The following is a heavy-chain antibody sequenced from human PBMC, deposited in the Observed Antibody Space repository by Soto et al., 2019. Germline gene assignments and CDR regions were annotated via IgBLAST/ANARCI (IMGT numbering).Heavy chain of an antibody. CDR3: VRDYFHISGSHYDIPLDS. CDR1: GFTFTNYA. CDR2: ILQSGDGT. D-gene: IGHD3-10*01. V-gene: IGHV3-23*01. Sequence: DVQLLESGGGLVQPGGSLRLSCAASGFTFTNYAMTWVRQAPGKGPEWVSTILQSGDGTFYADSVRGRFIVSRDNSKDTLYLQINSLRAEDTAVYQCVRDYFHISGSHYDIPLDSWGQGTLVIVSS. J-gene: IGHJ4*02.